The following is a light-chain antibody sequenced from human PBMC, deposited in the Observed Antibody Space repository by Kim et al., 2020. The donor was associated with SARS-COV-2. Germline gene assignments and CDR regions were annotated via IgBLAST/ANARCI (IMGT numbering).Light chain of an antibody. Sequence: EIVMTQSPATLSVSPGERATLSCRASQSVSSKLAWYQQKPGQGPRLLIYNASTRATGIPAGFSGSGSGTEFTLTISRLQSEEFAVYYCHHYYNWPRTFGQGTKVDIK. CDR3: HHYYNWPRT. CDR1: QSVSSK. V-gene: IGKV3-15*01. CDR2: NAS. J-gene: IGKJ1*01.